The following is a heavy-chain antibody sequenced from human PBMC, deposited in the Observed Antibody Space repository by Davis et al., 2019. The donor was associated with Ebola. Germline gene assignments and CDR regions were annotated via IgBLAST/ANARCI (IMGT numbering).Heavy chain of an antibody. CDR3: ARVGATYPDYYYGMDV. D-gene: IGHD1-26*01. V-gene: IGHV1-18*04. CDR1: GYTFTSYG. CDR2: INPHNGNT. Sequence: ASVKVSCKASGYTFTSYGITWVRQAPGQGLEWMGWINPHNGNTNYAQNVQGRVTMTTDTSTSPAYMEVGILRSDDTAVYYCARVGATYPDYYYGMDVWGKGTTVTVSS. J-gene: IGHJ6*04.